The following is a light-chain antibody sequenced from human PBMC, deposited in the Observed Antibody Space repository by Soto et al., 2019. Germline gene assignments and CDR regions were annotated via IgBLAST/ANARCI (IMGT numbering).Light chain of an antibody. CDR1: SSDVGSYNL. V-gene: IGLV2-23*01. J-gene: IGLJ1*01. CDR3: CSYGGSSTYV. Sequence: QSALTQPASVSGSPGQSITISCTGTSSDVGSYNLVSWYQQHPGKAPKVMIYEGSKRPSGVSNRFSDSKSGNTASLTISGLQAEDEVDYYCCSYGGSSTYVFGTGTKVTVL. CDR2: EGS.